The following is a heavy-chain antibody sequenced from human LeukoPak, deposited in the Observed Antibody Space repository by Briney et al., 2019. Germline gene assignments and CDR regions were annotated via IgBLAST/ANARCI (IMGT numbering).Heavy chain of an antibody. J-gene: IGHJ4*02. Sequence: SETLSLTCTVSGGSISGYYWNWIRQPPGEGLEWIGYISYSGSTNYNPSLKSRVTISLDTSKKQFSLKLYSATAADTAVYYCARGDDYKSTLFDYWGQGTLVTVSS. V-gene: IGHV4-59*01. CDR1: GGSISGYY. D-gene: IGHD5-12*01. CDR3: ARGDDYKSTLFDY. CDR2: ISYSGST.